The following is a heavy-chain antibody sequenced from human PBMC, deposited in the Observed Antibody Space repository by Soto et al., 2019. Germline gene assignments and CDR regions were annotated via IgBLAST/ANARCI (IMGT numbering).Heavy chain of an antibody. CDR3: AKDIPGGIPPP. CDR1: GDSLSVYF. D-gene: IGHD2-8*02. Sequence: PSETLSITCTFSGDSLSVYFWSWIRQPADKGLEWIGRIYGSGTTIYNPSLRGRVTISLDTSKNQFSLKLTSVTAADTAFYYCAKDIPGGIPPPWGHGTLVTVSS. V-gene: IGHV4-4*07. CDR2: IYGSGTT. J-gene: IGHJ5*02.